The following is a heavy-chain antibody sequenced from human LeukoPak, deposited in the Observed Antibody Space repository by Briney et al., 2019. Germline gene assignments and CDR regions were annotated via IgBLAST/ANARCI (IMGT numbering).Heavy chain of an antibody. V-gene: IGHV1-8*01. CDR3: ARGRTVLRYFDWLSSPYYFDY. CDR2: VNPNSGNT. D-gene: IGHD3-9*01. J-gene: IGHJ4*02. Sequence: ASVKVSCKASGYTFTSYDINWVRQATGQGLEWMGWVNPNSGNTGYAQRFQGRVTMTRNTSISTAYMELSSLRSEDTAVYYCARGRTVLRYFDWLSSPYYFDYWGQGTLVTVSS. CDR1: GYTFTSYD.